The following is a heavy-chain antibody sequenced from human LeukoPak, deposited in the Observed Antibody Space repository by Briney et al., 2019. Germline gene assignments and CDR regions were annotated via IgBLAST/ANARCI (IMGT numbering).Heavy chain of an antibody. CDR2: ISSRSTYI. J-gene: IGHJ4*02. CDR3: ARGAERSGYDY. CDR1: GFTFNNYS. Sequence: GGSLRLSCVASGFTFNNYSMNWVRQAPGKGLEWVSSISSRSTYIYYADSLNGRFTISRDNAKNSLYLQMNTLRGEDTAVYYCARGAERSGYDYWGQGTLVTVAS. V-gene: IGHV3-21*01. D-gene: IGHD3-22*01.